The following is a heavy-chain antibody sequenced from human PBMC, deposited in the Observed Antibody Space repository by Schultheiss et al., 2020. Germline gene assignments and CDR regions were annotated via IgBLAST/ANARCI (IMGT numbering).Heavy chain of an antibody. Sequence: GGSLRLSCAASGFTVSSNYMSWVRQAPGKGLEWVSVIYSGGSTYYADSVKGRFTISRDNSKNTLYLQMNSLRAEDTAVYYCTTDRWQLVPPYYFDYWGQGTLVTVSS. CDR2: IYSGGST. D-gene: IGHD6-6*01. CDR3: TTDRWQLVPPYYFDY. V-gene: IGHV3-53*01. J-gene: IGHJ4*02. CDR1: GFTVSSNY.